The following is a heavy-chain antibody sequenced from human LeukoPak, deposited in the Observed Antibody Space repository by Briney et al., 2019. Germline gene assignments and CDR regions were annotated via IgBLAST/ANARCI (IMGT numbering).Heavy chain of an antibody. CDR3: ARRCSSTSCSRNYVAFDI. CDR2: INPNSGGT. CDR1: GYTFTGYY. V-gene: IGHV1-2*02. Sequence: ASVKVSCKASGYTFTGYYMHWVRQAPGQGLEWMGWINPNSGGTNYAQKFQGRVTMTRDTSISTAYMELSRLRSDDTAVYYCARRCSSTSCSRNYVAFDIWGQGTMVTVSS. D-gene: IGHD2-2*01. J-gene: IGHJ3*02.